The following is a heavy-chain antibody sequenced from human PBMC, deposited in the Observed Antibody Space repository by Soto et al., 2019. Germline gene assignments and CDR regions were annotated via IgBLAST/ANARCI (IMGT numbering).Heavy chain of an antibody. CDR3: AKAVATTKTYYYYYYMDV. CDR1: GFTFSSYA. J-gene: IGHJ6*03. CDR2: ISGSGGST. V-gene: IGHV3-23*01. D-gene: IGHD5-12*01. Sequence: GGSLRLSCAASGFTFSSYAMSWVRQAPGKGLEWVSAISGSGGSTYYADSVKGRFTISRDNSKNTLYLQMNSLRAEDTAVYYCAKAVATTKTYYYYYYMDVWGKGTTVTVSS.